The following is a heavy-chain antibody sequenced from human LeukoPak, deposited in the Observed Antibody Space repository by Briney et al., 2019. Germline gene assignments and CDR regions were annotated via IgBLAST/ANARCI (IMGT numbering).Heavy chain of an antibody. J-gene: IGHJ5*02. CDR1: GFAFNNDS. V-gene: IGHV3-7*01. D-gene: IGHD2-21*01. CDR3: ARSYISPTWFDP. CDR2: IKLNGSAQ. Sequence: GGSLRLSCEASGFAFNNDSMSWRRQTPRKGLEWVANIKLNGSAQYYIDPVKGRLSVSRENGKNSLYLQLDIRRPEATVIFYFARSYISPTWFDPWGQGTLVTVSS.